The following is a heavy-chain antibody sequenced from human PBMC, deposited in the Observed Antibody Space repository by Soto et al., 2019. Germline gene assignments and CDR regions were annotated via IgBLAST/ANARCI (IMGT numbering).Heavy chain of an antibody. J-gene: IGHJ6*02. D-gene: IGHD5-12*01. V-gene: IGHV1-18*01. Sequence: QVQLVQSGDEVRKPGSSVKVSCKASGYIFVNYGIAWVRQAPGQGLEWMGWISPYSGNTHYASKVQGRLTMTTDTSTSTAYTDLGSLTAGDTAVYYCAMVANCVTPSPQDVWGQGTTVTVSS. CDR1: GYIFVNYG. CDR3: AMVANCVTPSPQDV. CDR2: ISPYSGNT.